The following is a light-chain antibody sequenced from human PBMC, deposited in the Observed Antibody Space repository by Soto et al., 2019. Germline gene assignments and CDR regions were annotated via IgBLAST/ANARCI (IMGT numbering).Light chain of an antibody. Sequence: QSVLTQPASVSGSPGQSVTISCTGPRSDIGDSNFISWYQHSPGKAPRLLIYEVNNRPSGVSKRFSGSKAGNTASLTISGLLDDDEAHYFCASYTNSSYYVFGNGTKLTV. J-gene: IGLJ1*01. CDR3: ASYTNSSYYV. V-gene: IGLV2-14*01. CDR2: EVN. CDR1: RSDIGDSNF.